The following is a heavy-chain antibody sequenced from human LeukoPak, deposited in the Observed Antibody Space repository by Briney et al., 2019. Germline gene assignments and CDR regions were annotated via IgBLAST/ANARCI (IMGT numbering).Heavy chain of an antibody. D-gene: IGHD6-19*01. CDR1: GFTFSKYW. V-gene: IGHV3-74*01. CDR3: ATKQWLAPPPDS. CDR2: INTDGTVT. J-gene: IGHJ4*02. Sequence: GGSLRLSCAASGFTFSKYWMLWLRQAPGKGLESVSRINTDGTVTTYADSVKRRFTVSRDNADNTMFLQMNSVRDEDTAVYYCATKQWLAPPPDSWGQGTPVTVSS.